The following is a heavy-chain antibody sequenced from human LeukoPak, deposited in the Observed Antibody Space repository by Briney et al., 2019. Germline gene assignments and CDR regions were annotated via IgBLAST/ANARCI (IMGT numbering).Heavy chain of an antibody. J-gene: IGHJ4*02. Sequence: PGGSLRLSCAASGFAFSDYYMTWIRQAPGKGLKWVSFISSSGGAIYYADSVKGRFTMSRDNAKNSLYLQMNSLRVEDTAVYYCARKRPNYLDYWGQGTLVTVSS. CDR2: ISSSGGAI. CDR3: ARKRPNYLDY. CDR1: GFAFSDYY. V-gene: IGHV3-11*04.